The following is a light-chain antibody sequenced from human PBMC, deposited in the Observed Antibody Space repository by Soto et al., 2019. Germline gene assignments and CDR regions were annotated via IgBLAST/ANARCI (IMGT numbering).Light chain of an antibody. CDR3: QQYGSSPRT. Sequence: EIGLTQSPGTLSLSPGERATLSCRASQSVSSSYLAWYQQKPGQAPRLLIYGASSRASGIPDRFSGSGSGTDFTLTISILEPEDFAVYYCQQYGSSPRTFGQGTKLDIK. CDR2: GAS. CDR1: QSVSSSY. V-gene: IGKV3-20*01. J-gene: IGKJ1*01.